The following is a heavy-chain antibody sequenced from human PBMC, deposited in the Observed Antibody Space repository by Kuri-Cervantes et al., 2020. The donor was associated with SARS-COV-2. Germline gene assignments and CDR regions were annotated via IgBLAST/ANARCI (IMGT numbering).Heavy chain of an antibody. V-gene: IGHV3-30-3*01. D-gene: IGHD4-23*01. Sequence: GGSLRLSCAASGFTFSSYAMHWVRQAPGKGLEWVAVISYDGSNKYYADSVKGRFTISRDNYKKTMYLQMNSLKPEDTAVYYCVQDSKYGGYSGTFDMWGQGTMVTVSS. CDR1: GFTFSSYA. J-gene: IGHJ3*02. CDR2: ISYDGSNK. CDR3: VQDSKYGGYSGTFDM.